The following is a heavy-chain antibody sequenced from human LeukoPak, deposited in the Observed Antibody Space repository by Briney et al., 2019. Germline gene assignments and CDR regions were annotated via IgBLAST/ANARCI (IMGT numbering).Heavy chain of an antibody. CDR3: ARGPAAPDY. Sequence: PSETLSLTCNVSGGSISSRSYYWGWLRQPPGKGLQWIGSISYSGSTYSNPSLKSRLTISVDTSKNQFSLKVRSVTAADTAVYYCARGPAAPDYWGQGTLVTVSS. D-gene: IGHD2-2*01. CDR2: ISYSGST. V-gene: IGHV4-39*01. J-gene: IGHJ4*02. CDR1: GGSISSRSYY.